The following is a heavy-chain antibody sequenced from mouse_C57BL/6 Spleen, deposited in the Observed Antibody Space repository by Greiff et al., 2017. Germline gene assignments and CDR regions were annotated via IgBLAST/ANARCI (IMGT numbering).Heavy chain of an antibody. D-gene: IGHD1-1*01. J-gene: IGHJ2*01. Sequence: EVQLQESVAELVRPGASVKLSCTASGFNIKNTYMHWVKQRPEQGLEWIGRIDPANGNTKYAPKFQGTATIPAAKSSNTAYLQLSSLTSEDTAIYYCARSDYGSSFDYWGQGTTLTVSS. V-gene: IGHV14-3*01. CDR1: GFNIKNTY. CDR2: IDPANGNT. CDR3: ARSDYGSSFDY.